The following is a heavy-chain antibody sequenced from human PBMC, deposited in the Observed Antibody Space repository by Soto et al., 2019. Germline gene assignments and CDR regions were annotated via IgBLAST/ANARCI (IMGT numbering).Heavy chain of an antibody. CDR3: ARPRVGDYDFWSGYYKDYYGMDV. J-gene: IGHJ6*02. V-gene: IGHV3-30-3*01. CDR1: GFTFSSYA. D-gene: IGHD3-3*01. Sequence: GGSLRLSCAASGFTFSSYAMHWVRQAPGKGLEWVAVISYDGSNKYYADSVKGRFTISRDNSKNTLYLQMNSLRAEDTAVYYCARPRVGDYDFWSGYYKDYYGMDVWGQGTTVTVSS. CDR2: ISYDGSNK.